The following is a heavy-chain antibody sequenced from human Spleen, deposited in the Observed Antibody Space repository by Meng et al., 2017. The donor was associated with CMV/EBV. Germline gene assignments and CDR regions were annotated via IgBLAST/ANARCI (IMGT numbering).Heavy chain of an antibody. J-gene: IGHJ4*02. V-gene: IGHV6-1*01. CDR1: GDSVSSNSAA. CDR3: AAFGFLEWLPPGY. D-gene: IGHD3-3*01. CDR2: TYYRSKWYN. Sequence: AQLQQSGPGLVKPSQTLSLTFAISGDSVSSNSAAWNWIRQSPSRGLEWLGRTYYRSKWYNDYAVSVKSRITINPDTSKNQFSLKLSSVTAADTAVYYCAAFGFLEWLPPGYWGQGTLVTVSS.